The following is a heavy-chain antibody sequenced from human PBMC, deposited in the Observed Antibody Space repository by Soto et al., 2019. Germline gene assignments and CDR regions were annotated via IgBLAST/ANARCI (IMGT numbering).Heavy chain of an antibody. D-gene: IGHD6-19*01. J-gene: IGHJ6*02. V-gene: IGHV1-69*01. CDR1: GGTFSSYA. CDR3: ARMGQWPATTGYYYGMDV. CDR2: IIPIFGTA. Sequence: QVQLVQSGAEVKKPGSSVKVSCKASGGTFSSYAISWVRQAPGQGLEWMGGIIPIFGTANYAQKFQGRVTITADESTSTAYMELSSLRSEDTAVYYCARMGQWPATTGYYYGMDVWGQGTTVTVSS.